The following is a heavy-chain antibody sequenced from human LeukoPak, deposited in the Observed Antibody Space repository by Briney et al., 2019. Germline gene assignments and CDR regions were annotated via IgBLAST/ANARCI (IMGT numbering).Heavy chain of an antibody. D-gene: IGHD6-19*01. CDR3: TSSYRSGWYGQY. CDR1: GFTFGDYP. J-gene: IGHJ4*02. CDR2: IRSKTHGGTT. Sequence: QAGGSLRLSCTASGFTFGDYPITWFRQAPGKGLEWVGFIRSKTHGGTTEYAASVKGRFTISGDDSKNIAYLQMNSLKTEDTAMYYCTSSYRSGWYGQYWGQGTLVTVSS. V-gene: IGHV3-49*03.